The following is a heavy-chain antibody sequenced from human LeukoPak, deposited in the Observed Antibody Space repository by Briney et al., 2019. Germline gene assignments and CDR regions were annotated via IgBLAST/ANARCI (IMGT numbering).Heavy chain of an antibody. J-gene: IGHJ5*02. Sequence: GASVKVSCKASGYTFTGYYMHWVRQAPGQGLEWMAWINPNSGGTNYAQKFQGRVTMTRDTSISTAYMELSRLRSDDTAVYYCARVCSSTSCSNWFDPWGQGTLVTVSS. V-gene: IGHV1-2*02. CDR1: GYTFTGYY. CDR2: INPNSGGT. D-gene: IGHD2-2*01. CDR3: ARVCSSTSCSNWFDP.